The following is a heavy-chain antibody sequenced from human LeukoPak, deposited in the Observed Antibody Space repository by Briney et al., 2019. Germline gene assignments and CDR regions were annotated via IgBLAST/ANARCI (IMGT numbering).Heavy chain of an antibody. V-gene: IGHV3-66*01. D-gene: IGHD2-8*01. Sequence: GGSLRLSCAASGFAVSNNYMSWVRQAPGKGLEWVSVIYSDGSPYYADSVRGRFTISRDNSKNTLYLQMNSLRAEDTAVYYCAREVMSKRRAFDIWGQGTVVTVSS. CDR2: IYSDGSP. CDR3: AREVMSKRRAFDI. CDR1: GFAVSNNY. J-gene: IGHJ3*02.